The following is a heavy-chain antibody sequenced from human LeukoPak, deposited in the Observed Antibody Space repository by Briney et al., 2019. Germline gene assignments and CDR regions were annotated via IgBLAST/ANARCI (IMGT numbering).Heavy chain of an antibody. CDR1: GLHFSGTA. J-gene: IGHJ5*02. V-gene: IGHV3-23*01. D-gene: IGHD6-19*01. CDR3: AKDGAQYSSGPECDP. CDR2: ISHDGMNA. Sequence: GGSLRLSCAAWGLHFSGTAMSWVRQAPGKGLEWVSAISHDGMNAYYADSVKGRFTISRDNSKKTVSLEMSSLTAADTGVYYCAKDGAQYSSGPECDPRGQGALVTVS.